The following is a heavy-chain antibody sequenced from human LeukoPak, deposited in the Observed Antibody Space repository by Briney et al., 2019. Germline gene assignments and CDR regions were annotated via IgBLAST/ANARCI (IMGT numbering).Heavy chain of an antibody. V-gene: IGHV4-59*01. D-gene: IGHD1-26*01. CDR2: IYYSGST. CDR1: GGSISSYY. CDR3: AREGETYSYYFDY. J-gene: IGHJ4*02. Sequence: SETLSLTCTVSGGSISSYYWSWIRQPPGKGLELIGYIYYSGSTNYNPSLKSRVTMSVDTSKNQFSLKLSSVTAADTAVYYCAREGETYSYYFDYWGQGTLVTVSS.